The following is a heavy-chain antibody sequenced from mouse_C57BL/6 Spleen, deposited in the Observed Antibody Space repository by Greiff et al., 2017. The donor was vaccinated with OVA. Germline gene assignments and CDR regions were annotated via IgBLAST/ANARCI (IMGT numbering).Heavy chain of an antibody. CDR2: IDPEDGDT. CDR3: TTDYGGENYAMDY. V-gene: IGHV14-1*01. D-gene: IGHD1-2*01. CDR1: GFNIKDYY. J-gene: IGHJ4*01. Sequence: EVQLQQSGAELVRPGASVKLSCTASGFNIKDYYMHWVKQRPEQGLEWIGRIDPEDGDTEYAPKFQGQATMTADTSSNTAYLQLSSLTSEDTAVYYCTTDYGGENYAMDYWGQGTSVTVSS.